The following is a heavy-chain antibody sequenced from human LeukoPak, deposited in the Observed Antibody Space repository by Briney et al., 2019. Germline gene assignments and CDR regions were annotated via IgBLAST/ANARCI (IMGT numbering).Heavy chain of an antibody. V-gene: IGHV4-59*08. CDR1: GGSISSYY. D-gene: IGHD4-17*01. Sequence: SETLSLTCTVSGGSISSYYWSWIRQPPGKGLEWIGYIYYSGSTNYNPSLKSRVTISVDTSKNQFSLKLSSVIAADTAVYYCARIKEDYGDYSDWYFDLWGRGTLVTVSS. J-gene: IGHJ2*01. CDR3: ARIKEDYGDYSDWYFDL. CDR2: IYYSGST.